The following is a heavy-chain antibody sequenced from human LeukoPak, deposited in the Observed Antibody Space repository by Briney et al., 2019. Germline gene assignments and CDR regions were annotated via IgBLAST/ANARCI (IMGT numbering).Heavy chain of an antibody. CDR2: ISSSGSTI. Sequence: GGSLRLSCAASGFTFSSYEMNWVRQAPGKGLEWVSYISSSGSTIYYADSVKGRFTISRDNAKNSLYLQMNSLRAEDTALYYCARVYDASYYYYMDVWGKGTTVTVSS. J-gene: IGHJ6*03. D-gene: IGHD5/OR15-5a*01. V-gene: IGHV3-48*03. CDR3: ARVYDASYYYYMDV. CDR1: GFTFSSYE.